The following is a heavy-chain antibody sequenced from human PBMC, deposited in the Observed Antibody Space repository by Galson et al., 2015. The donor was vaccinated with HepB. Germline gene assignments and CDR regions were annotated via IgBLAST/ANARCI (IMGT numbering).Heavy chain of an antibody. D-gene: IGHD2-21*01. CDR3: ALRGRTIAYDN. Sequence: PALVKPTPPLTLTCTFSGFSLTTTGVGVGWIRQPPGKALEWLALIFWDDDKRYSPSLKNRLTITKDTSRSQVVLTMTNMDPVDTATYYCALRGRTIAYDNWGQGTLVTVSS. CDR2: IFWDDDK. J-gene: IGHJ4*02. CDR1: GFSLTTTGVG. V-gene: IGHV2-5*02.